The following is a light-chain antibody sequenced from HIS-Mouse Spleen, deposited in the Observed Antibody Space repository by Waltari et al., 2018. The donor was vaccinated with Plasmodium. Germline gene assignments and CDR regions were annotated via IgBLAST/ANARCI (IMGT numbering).Light chain of an antibody. CDR3: MQGIHLPLT. CDR1: QSLLHSDGMTY. V-gene: IGKV2-29*03. CDR2: EVS. J-gene: IGKJ4*01. Sequence: DIVMTQTPLPLPVTPGQPASISCKSSQSLLHSDGMTYLYWYLQKPGQSPRLLIYEVSSRLSGVPDRFSGSGSGTDFTLKISRVEAEDVGVYYCMQGIHLPLTFGGGTKVEIK.